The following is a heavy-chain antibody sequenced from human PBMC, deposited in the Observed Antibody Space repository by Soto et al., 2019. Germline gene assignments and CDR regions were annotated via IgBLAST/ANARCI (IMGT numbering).Heavy chain of an antibody. CDR2: ISSDGRPT. Sequence: PGGSLRLSCSVSGFTFSAYAMHWVRQAPGKGLEYVSSISSDGRPTYYADSVKGRFTISRDNSKNTLYLQMSSLKAEDTAVYYCAKDRYVDYWGQGTLVTVSS. CDR3: AKDRYVDY. J-gene: IGHJ4*02. CDR1: GFTFSAYA. V-gene: IGHV3-64D*06.